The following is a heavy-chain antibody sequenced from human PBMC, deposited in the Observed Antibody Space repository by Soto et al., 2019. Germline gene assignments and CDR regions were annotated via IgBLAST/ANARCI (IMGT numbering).Heavy chain of an antibody. CDR2: INHSGST. CDR3: QRGTPVVAAAMAGVEPRCDGKTNCFDP. V-gene: IGHV4-34*01. CDR1: GGSFSGYY. J-gene: IGHJ5*02. D-gene: IGHD2-2*01. Sequence: QVQLQQWGAGLLKPSETLSLTCAVYGGSFSGYYWSWIRQPPGKGLEWIGEINHSGSTNYNPSLKCRVTLAVRPTKNRDFHNVSAVAGGARAVSYSQRGTPVVAAAMAGVEPRCDGKTNCFDPWCQEPVLTLSS.